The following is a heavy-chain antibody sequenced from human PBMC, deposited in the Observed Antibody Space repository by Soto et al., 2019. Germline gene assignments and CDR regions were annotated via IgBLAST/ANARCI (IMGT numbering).Heavy chain of an antibody. Sequence: QVQLVQSGAEVKTPGASVKVSCKASGFTFTSYAISWVRPAPGQGLEWMGWISAYNGNTNYAQKLQGRVTTTTDTTTSTADMELRRLRSDDTAVYYCARDAPPEDYWGQGTLVTVSS. J-gene: IGHJ4*02. CDR3: ARDAPPEDY. CDR1: GFTFTSYA. CDR2: ISAYNGNT. V-gene: IGHV1-18*01.